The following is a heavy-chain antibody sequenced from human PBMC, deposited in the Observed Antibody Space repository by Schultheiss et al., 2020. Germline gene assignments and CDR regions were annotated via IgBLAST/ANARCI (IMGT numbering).Heavy chain of an antibody. CDR3: ARDPTMVQGDRIYYYGMDV. V-gene: IGHV1-18*01. J-gene: IGHJ6*02. CDR2: ISTHNGNT. D-gene: IGHD3-10*01. Sequence: ASVKVSCKASGYTFTGYGISWVRQAPGQGLEWMGWISTHNGNTNYVQKVQGRVTMTTDTSTSTAYMELRSLRSDDTAVYYCARDPTMVQGDRIYYYGMDVWGQGTTVTVSS. CDR1: GYTFTGYG.